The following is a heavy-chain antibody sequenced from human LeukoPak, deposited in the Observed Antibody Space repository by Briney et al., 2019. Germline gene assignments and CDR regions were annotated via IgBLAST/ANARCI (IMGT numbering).Heavy chain of an antibody. D-gene: IGHD6-13*01. J-gene: IGHJ5*02. CDR1: GFIFSSYW. CDR2: IKQDGSEK. Sequence: TGGSLRLSCAASGFIFSSYWMTWVRQAPGKGLEWVANIKQDGSEKFYMDSVKGRFTISRDNDKNSLYLQMNSLRAEDTAVYYCAKDTFLARYSSTYNWFDPWGQGTLVTVSS. CDR3: AKDTFLARYSSTYNWFDP. V-gene: IGHV3-7*01.